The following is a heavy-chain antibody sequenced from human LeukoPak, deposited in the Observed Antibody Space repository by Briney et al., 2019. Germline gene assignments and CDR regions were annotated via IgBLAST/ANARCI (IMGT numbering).Heavy chain of an antibody. CDR2: INPYSGGT. Sequence: ASVKVSCKTSGYSFTDYYMHWVRQAPGQGLEWMGWINPYSGGTSSAQKFQGRVTMTRDTSISTAYMELSRLRSDDTAVYYCARGYCSSTSCYDYFDYWGQGTLVTVSS. CDR3: ARGYCSSTSCYDYFDY. CDR1: GYSFTDYY. D-gene: IGHD2-2*01. V-gene: IGHV1-2*02. J-gene: IGHJ4*02.